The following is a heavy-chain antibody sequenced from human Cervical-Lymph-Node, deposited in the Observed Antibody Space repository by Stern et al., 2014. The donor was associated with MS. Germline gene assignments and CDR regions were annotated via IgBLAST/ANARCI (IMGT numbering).Heavy chain of an antibody. CDR1: GFTFDDFA. CDR3: AKAHVDSGSVVGFAS. CDR2: ISWSGSTI. V-gene: IGHV3-9*01. Sequence: EVQLVESGGGFVRPGRSLRLSCAASGFTFDDFAMHWVRQAPGRGLEWVSGISWSGSTIAYAGAVKGRFTISRDNAKESLFLQMNSLRPDDTAIYYCAKAHVDSGSVVGFASWGQGTPVTVSS. J-gene: IGHJ4*02. D-gene: IGHD6-19*01.